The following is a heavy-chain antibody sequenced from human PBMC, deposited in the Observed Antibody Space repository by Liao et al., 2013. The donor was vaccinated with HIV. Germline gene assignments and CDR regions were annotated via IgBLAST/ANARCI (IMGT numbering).Heavy chain of an antibody. J-gene: IGHJ3*02. D-gene: IGHD1-14*01. CDR2: ISGSGST. V-gene: IGHV4-61*05. CDR1: GGSIDTINYY. CDR3: ARGLLAPEPTRSDAFDI. Sequence: QMQLQESGPGLVKPSETLSLTCTVSGGSIDTINYYWGWIRQPPGKGLEWIGYISGSGSTNHSPSLKSRVTISLDMSGSQFFLELNSVTAADTAVYYCARGLLAPEPTRSDAFDIWDQGTLVTVFS.